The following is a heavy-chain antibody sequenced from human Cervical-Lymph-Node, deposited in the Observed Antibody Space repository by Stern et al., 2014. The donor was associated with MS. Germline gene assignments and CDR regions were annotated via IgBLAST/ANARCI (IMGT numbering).Heavy chain of an antibody. D-gene: IGHD2-2*01. V-gene: IGHV3-11*01. CDR2: IRSSGSTI. CDR1: GFTFSDYY. CDR3: ARPKAVVPAALFGYYGMDV. J-gene: IGHJ6*02. Sequence: VQLVESGGGLVKPGGSLRLSCAASGFTFSDYYMSRIRQAPGKGLEWVSYIRSSGSTIYYADSVKGRFTISRDNAKNSLYLQMNSLRAEDTAVYYCARPKAVVPAALFGYYGMDVWGQGTTVTVSS.